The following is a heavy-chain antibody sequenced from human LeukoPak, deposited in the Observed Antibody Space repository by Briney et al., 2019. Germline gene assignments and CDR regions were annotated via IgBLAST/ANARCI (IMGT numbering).Heavy chain of an antibody. Sequence: SETLSLTCAVYGGSFSGYYWSWIRQPPGKGLEWIGEINHSGITNYNPSLKSRVTISVNTSKNQFSLKLSSVTAADTAVYYCARRRGLWFGESDLGYWGQGTLVTVSS. CDR2: INHSGIT. D-gene: IGHD3-10*01. CDR1: GGSFSGYY. J-gene: IGHJ4*02. V-gene: IGHV4-34*01. CDR3: ARRRGLWFGESDLGY.